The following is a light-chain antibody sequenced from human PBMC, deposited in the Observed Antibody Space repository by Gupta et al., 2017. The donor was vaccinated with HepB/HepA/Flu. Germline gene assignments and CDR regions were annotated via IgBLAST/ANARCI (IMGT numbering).Light chain of an antibody. CDR3: QAWDSSVV. V-gene: IGLV3-1*01. Sequence: SYELPQPPSVSVSPGQTASITCAGDKLGDKYACWYQQKPGQSPVLVIYKDSKRPSGIPERFSGSNSGNTATLTISGTQAMDEADYYCQAWDSSVVFGGGTKLTVL. CDR2: KDS. J-gene: IGLJ2*01. CDR1: KLGDKY.